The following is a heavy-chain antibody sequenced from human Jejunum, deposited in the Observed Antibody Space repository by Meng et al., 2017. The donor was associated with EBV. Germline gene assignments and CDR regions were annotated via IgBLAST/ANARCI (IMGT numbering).Heavy chain of an antibody. Sequence: QVQLLQSGSELKKPGASVNVSCKASGYTFTSSGINWVRQAPGQGLEWMGWINTNTGYPTYAQDFTGRFVFSLDTSVSTAYLQITSLSTEDNAVYYCARVRPGGGWFDPWGQGTLVTVSS. V-gene: IGHV7-4-1*02. CDR3: ARVRPGGGWFDP. D-gene: IGHD2-8*02. J-gene: IGHJ5*02. CDR1: GYTFTSSG. CDR2: INTNTGYP.